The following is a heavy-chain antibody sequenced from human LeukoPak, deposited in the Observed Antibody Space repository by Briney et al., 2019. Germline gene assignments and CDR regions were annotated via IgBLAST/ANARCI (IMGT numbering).Heavy chain of an antibody. J-gene: IGHJ4*02. Sequence: PXGSLRLSCAASGFTFSSYWMSWVRQAPGKGLEWVANIKQDGSEKYYVDSVKGRFTISRDNAKNSLYLQMNSLRAEDTAVYYCARAPPGYSSSWSFDYWGQGTLVTVSS. V-gene: IGHV3-7*01. D-gene: IGHD6-13*01. CDR2: IKQDGSEK. CDR3: ARAPPGYSSSWSFDY. CDR1: GFTFSSYW.